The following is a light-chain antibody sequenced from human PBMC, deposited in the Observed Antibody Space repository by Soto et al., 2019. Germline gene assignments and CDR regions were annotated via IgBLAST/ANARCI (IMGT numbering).Light chain of an antibody. J-gene: IGKJ1*01. Sequence: EIVLTQSPGTLSLSPGETASLSCRASQTVNSDYLSWFQQRPGQAPRLLIFATSRRATDIPDRFGGSGSGTDFTLAIRRLEPEDFAVYYCHQFGYSPRTFGQGTKVDI. CDR2: ATS. CDR3: HQFGYSPRT. V-gene: IGKV3-20*01. CDR1: QTVNSDY.